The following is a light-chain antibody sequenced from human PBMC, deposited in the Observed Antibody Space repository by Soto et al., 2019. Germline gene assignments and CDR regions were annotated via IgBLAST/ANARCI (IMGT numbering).Light chain of an antibody. J-gene: IGKJ4*01. V-gene: IGKV1-9*01. CDR1: QDITKY. Sequence: DIRLTQSPSFLSASAGDRVTITCRASQDITKYLAWFQQKPGRAPKLLIYGAFTLQRGVPSRFNGRGSGTEFTLTLSSQQPEDCATYYFQQVDTYPMTFGGWTKVEIK. CDR3: QQVDTYPMT. CDR2: GAF.